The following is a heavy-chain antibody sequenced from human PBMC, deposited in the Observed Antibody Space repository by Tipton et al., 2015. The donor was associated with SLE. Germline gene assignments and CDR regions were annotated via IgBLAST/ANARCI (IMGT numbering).Heavy chain of an antibody. V-gene: IGHV4-4*01. Sequence: TLSLTCTLSGASISSSNWWTWVRQPPGKGLEWIGDIYHSGGANYNPSLKSRVTISVDKSKNQFSLNLSSVTAADTAVYFCARALPPYFHHGIGGWGEGTTVPVSS. CDR3: ARALPPYFHHGIGG. J-gene: IGHJ6*02. D-gene: IGHD2-21*01. CDR2: IYHSGGA. CDR1: GASISSSNW.